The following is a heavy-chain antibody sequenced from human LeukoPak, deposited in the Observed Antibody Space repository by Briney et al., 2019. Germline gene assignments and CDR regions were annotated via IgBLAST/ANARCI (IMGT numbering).Heavy chain of an antibody. CDR2: INHSGST. CDR3: AREESSGWSGLFPYYYYGMDV. CDR1: GGSVSSGSYY. J-gene: IGHJ6*02. D-gene: IGHD6-19*01. Sequence: SETLSLTCTVSGGSVSSGSYYWSWIRQPPGKGLEWIGEINHSGSTNYNPSLKSRDTISVDTSKNQFSLKLSSVTAADTAVYYCAREESSGWSGLFPYYYYGMDVWGQGTTVTVSS. V-gene: IGHV4-39*07.